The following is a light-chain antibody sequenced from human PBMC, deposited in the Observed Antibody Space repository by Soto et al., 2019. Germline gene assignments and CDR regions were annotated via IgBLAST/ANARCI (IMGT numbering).Light chain of an antibody. Sequence: QSALTQPPSASGSPGQSVTISCTGTKNDIGVYDFVSWYQHHPGKDPRLIIYEVVQRPSGVPDRVSGSKSGNTASLTVSGLQAADEADYFCKSYAGSNTYVFGSGTKVTVL. CDR3: KSYAGSNTYV. J-gene: IGLJ1*01. CDR2: EVV. V-gene: IGLV2-8*01. CDR1: KNDIGVYDF.